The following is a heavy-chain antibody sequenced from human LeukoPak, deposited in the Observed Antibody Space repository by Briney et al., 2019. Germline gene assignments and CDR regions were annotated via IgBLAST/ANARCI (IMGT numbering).Heavy chain of an antibody. V-gene: IGHV1-2*02. CDR1: GYTFTGYY. CDR2: INPNSGGT. Sequence: ASVKVSCKASGYTFTGYYMHWVRQAPGQGLEWMGWINPNSGGTNYAQKFQGRVTMTRDTSISTAYMELSRLRSDDTAVYYCARDAYYYGSGIVGGDYYMDVWGKGTTVTVSS. J-gene: IGHJ6*03. D-gene: IGHD3-10*01. CDR3: ARDAYYYGSGIVGGDYYMDV.